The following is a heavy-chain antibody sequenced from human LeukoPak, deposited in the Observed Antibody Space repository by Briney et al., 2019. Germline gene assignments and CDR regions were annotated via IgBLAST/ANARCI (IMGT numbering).Heavy chain of an antibody. J-gene: IGHJ6*02. D-gene: IGHD6-13*01. V-gene: IGHV6-1*01. Sequence: SQTLSLTCAISGDSVSSNSAAWNWNRQSPSRGLEWLGRTYYRSKWYNDYAVSVKSRITINPDTSKNQFSLQLNSVTPEDTAVYYCAGPGYSSRVWAMDVWGQVTTVTVS. CDR3: AGPGYSSRVWAMDV. CDR1: GDSVSSNSAA. CDR2: TYYRSKWYN.